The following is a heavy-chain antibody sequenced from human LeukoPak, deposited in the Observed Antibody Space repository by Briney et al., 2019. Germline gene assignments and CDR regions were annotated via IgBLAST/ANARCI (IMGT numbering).Heavy chain of an antibody. CDR2: IKQDGGEK. V-gene: IGHV3-7*01. D-gene: IGHD3-10*01. J-gene: IGHJ4*02. CDR1: GFTFSSYW. Sequence: GGSLRLSCAASGFTFSSYWMSWVRQAPGKGLEWVANIKQDGGEKYYVDSVKGRFTISRDNAKNSLCLQMNSLRAEDTAVYYCARERVWFGELLPFDYWGQGTLVTVSS. CDR3: ARERVWFGELLPFDY.